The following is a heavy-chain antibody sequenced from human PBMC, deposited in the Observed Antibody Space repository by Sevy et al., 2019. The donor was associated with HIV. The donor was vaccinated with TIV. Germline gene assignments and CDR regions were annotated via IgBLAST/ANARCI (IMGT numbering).Heavy chain of an antibody. D-gene: IGHD3-16*01. J-gene: IGHJ4*02. CDR1: GFTFSANW. CDR2: IKGDGSDK. V-gene: IGHV3-7*01. CDR3: AHETFWRVES. Sequence: GGSLRLSCAASGFTFSANWMNWVRQAPGKGLEWVANIKGDGSDKHYVDSVEGRFTISRDNAKNLLYLQMNSLRVEDTAVYYCAHETFWRVESWGQGTLVTVSS.